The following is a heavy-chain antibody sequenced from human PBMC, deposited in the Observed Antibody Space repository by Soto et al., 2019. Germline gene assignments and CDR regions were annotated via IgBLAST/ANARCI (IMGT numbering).Heavy chain of an antibody. Sequence: QVQLVQSGAEVKKPGSSVKVSCKTSGVSFNNNGIGWVRQAPGHGLEWMGGVSPPFRTSNYARKFQGRISITADASTGTVNTALSSLTSEDTAQYYCARVLYYGSGSYSPAGMDVWGQGTTVSVSS. CDR3: ARVLYYGSGSYSPAGMDV. CDR1: GVSFNNNG. D-gene: IGHD3-10*01. CDR2: VSPPFRTS. V-gene: IGHV1-69*01. J-gene: IGHJ6*02.